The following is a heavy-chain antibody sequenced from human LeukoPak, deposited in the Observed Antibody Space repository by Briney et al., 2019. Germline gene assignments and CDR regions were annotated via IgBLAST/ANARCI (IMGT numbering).Heavy chain of an antibody. CDR2: INPNSGGT. CDR1: GYTFTGYY. J-gene: IGHJ4*02. CDR3: ARGSYYYDSSGVDY. D-gene: IGHD3-22*01. Sequence: ASVKVSCKASGYTFTGYYMHWVRQDPGQGLEWMGWINPNSGGTNYAQKFQGWVTMTRDTSISTAHMELSRLRSDDTAVYYCARGSYYYDSSGVDYWGQGTLVTVSS. V-gene: IGHV1-2*04.